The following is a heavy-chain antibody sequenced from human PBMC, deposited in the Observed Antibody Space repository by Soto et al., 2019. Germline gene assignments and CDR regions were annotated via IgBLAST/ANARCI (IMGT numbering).Heavy chain of an antibody. CDR3: ATSYIGPPNYYNYAWDV. CDR2: MNPNSGNT. V-gene: IGHV1-8*01. D-gene: IGHD2-15*01. CDR1: GYTFTSYD. J-gene: IGHJ6*04. Sequence: ASVKVSCKASGYTFTSYDINCVRQATGQGLEWMGWMNPNSGNTGYAQKFQGRVTMTRNTSISTAYMELSSLRSEDTAVYYCATSYIGPPNYYNYAWDVGAKGPTVTVPS.